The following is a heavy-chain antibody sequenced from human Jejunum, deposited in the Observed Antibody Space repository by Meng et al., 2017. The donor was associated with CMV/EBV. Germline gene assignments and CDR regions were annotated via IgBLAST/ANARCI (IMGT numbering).Heavy chain of an antibody. CDR2: VYHRGDT. V-gene: IGHV4-4*02. Sequence: QVQLQEPGPGLVETSGTLSLTGTVSGDSISSDIWWSWVRQPPGKGLEWIGEVYHRGDTNYNPSLKSRVDISVDKSKNQFYLSLFSVTAADTAVYYCGRDQGRELINHWGQGTLVTVSS. J-gene: IGHJ4*02. D-gene: IGHD1-7*01. CDR1: GDSISSDIW. CDR3: GRDQGRELINH.